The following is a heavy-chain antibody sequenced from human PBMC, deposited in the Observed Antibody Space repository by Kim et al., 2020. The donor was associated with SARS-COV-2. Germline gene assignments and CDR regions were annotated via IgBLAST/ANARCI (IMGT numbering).Heavy chain of an antibody. J-gene: IGHJ4*02. D-gene: IGHD6-19*01. Sequence: YADSVKGRFTSSRDTSKNTLYLQMNSLRAEDTAVYYCAGVIAVAGTVFDYWGQGTLVTVSS. V-gene: IGHV3-53*01. CDR3: AGVIAVAGTVFDY.